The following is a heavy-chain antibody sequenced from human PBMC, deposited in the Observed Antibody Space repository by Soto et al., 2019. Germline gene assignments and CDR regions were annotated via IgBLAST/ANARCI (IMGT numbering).Heavy chain of an antibody. V-gene: IGHV3-23*01. D-gene: IGHD5-12*01. Sequence: EVQLLESGGGLVQPGGSLRLSCAASGFSFSSYAMVWVRQAPGKGLEWVSVISARGGSSYFAGSVKGPFTTSRDNSKNVLALEMNSLRGEDTGTYFCANGSIEYSASVDNWGQGTLVLVSS. CDR2: ISARGGSS. CDR1: GFSFSSYA. CDR3: ANGSIEYSASVDN. J-gene: IGHJ4*02.